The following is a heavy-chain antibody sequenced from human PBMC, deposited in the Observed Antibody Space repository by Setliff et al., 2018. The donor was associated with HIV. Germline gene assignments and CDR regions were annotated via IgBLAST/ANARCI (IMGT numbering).Heavy chain of an antibody. CDR2: IDSSSTYI. V-gene: IGHV3-21*01. CDR3: GRVGAVAGTIFYYMDV. CDR1: GFTFTDYS. Sequence: PGGSLRLSCAASGFTFTDYSMNWVRQAPGKGLEWVSSIDSSSTYIYYADSVKGRVTISRDNAKNSLYLQMNSLRAEDTAVYYCGRVGAVAGTIFYYMDVWGKGTTVTAP. D-gene: IGHD6-13*01. J-gene: IGHJ6*03.